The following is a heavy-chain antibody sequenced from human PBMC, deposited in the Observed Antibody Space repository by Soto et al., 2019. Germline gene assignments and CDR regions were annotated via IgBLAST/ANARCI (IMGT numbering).Heavy chain of an antibody. J-gene: IGHJ6*04. Sequence: ASVKVSCKASGYTFTGYYMHWVRQAPGQGLEWMGWINPNSGGTNYAQKFQGWVTMTRDTSISTAYMELSRLRSDDTAVYYCAREIKNFYYYYWGRDVGGKGTRATVP. V-gene: IGHV1-2*04. CDR2: INPNSGGT. CDR1: GYTFTGYY. CDR3: AREIKNFYYYYWGRDV.